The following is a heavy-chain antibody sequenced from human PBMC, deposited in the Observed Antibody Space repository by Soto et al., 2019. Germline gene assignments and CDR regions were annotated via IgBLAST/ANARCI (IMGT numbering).Heavy chain of an antibody. CDR3: AKDISYYGSGSYYNEFDGMDV. CDR1: GFTFDDYT. D-gene: IGHD3-10*01. V-gene: IGHV3-43*01. CDR2: ISWDGGST. J-gene: IGHJ6*02. Sequence: GGSLRLSCAASGFTFDDYTMHWVRQAPGKGLEWVSLISWDGGSTYYADSVKGRFTISRDNSKNSLYLQMNSLRTEDTALYYCAKDISYYGSGSYYNEFDGMDVWGQGTTVTVSS.